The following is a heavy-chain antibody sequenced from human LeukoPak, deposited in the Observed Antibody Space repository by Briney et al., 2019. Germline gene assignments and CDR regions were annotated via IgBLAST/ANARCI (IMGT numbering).Heavy chain of an antibody. CDR2: INQDVSEK. D-gene: IGHD2-8*01. CDR3: ARHDAGHWDY. Sequence: QAGGSLRLSCAASGFTFSSYWMSWVRQAPGKGLEWVANINQDVSEKYYMDSVKGRFTISRDNTKNSLYLQMNNLRAEDTAAYYCARHDAGHWDYWGQGTLVTVSS. V-gene: IGHV3-7*01. CDR1: GFTFSSYW. J-gene: IGHJ4*02.